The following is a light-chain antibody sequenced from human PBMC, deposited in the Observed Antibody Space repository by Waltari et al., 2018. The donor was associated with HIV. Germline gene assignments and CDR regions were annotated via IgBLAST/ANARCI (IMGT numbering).Light chain of an antibody. CDR3: SSYGGSSNWL. J-gene: IGLJ2*01. V-gene: IGLV2-23*01. Sequence: QSALTQPASVSGSPGQSITISCTGTSSDIGNYNLVSWYQQHPGKAPKLIIYEGIKRPSGVSNRISGSKSANTASLTISGLQAEDEADYFCSSYGGSSNWLFGGGTK. CDR2: EGI. CDR1: SSDIGNYNL.